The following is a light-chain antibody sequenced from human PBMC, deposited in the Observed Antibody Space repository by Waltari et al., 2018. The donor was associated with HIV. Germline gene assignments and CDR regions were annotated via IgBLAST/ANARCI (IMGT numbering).Light chain of an antibody. J-gene: IGLJ3*02. CDR3: LLYMGSSIWV. Sequence: QTVVTQEPSLSVSPGGTVTLTCGLSSGSVPTSHYPSWYQQTPGQAPRTLMYGTTIRSSGVPDRFSGSILGNKAALTITGAQADDESDYYCLLYMGSSIWVFGGGTKLTVL. V-gene: IGLV8-61*01. CDR2: GTT. CDR1: SGSVPTSHY.